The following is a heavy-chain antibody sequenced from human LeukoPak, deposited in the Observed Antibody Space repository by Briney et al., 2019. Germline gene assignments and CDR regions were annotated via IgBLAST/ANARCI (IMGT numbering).Heavy chain of an antibody. V-gene: IGHV3-23*01. CDR1: GFTFSSYA. D-gene: IGHD5-18*01. CDR3: AKAVDTAMISAFGV. J-gene: IGHJ3*01. CDR2: ISGSGGST. Sequence: GGSLRLSCAASGFTFSSYAMSWVRQAPGKGLEWVSAISGSGGSTYYADSVKGRFTISRDNSMNTLYLQMNTLRAEDTAVYYCAKAVDTAMISAFGVWGQGTMITVSS.